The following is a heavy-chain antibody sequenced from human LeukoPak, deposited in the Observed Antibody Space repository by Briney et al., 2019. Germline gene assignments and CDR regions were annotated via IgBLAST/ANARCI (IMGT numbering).Heavy chain of an antibody. CDR1: GFTVSSSF. CDR3: ARRDEYCDSTTCSIGAFDI. Sequence: GGSRRLSCVASGFTVSSSFMTWVRQSPGKGLEWVAIIYSGGSTYYADSVKGRFTISRHNSKNTLYLQMDSLRAEDTAVYYCARRDEYCDSTTCSIGAFDIWGQGTMVTVSS. D-gene: IGHD2/OR15-2a*01. V-gene: IGHV3-53*04. CDR2: IYSGGST. J-gene: IGHJ3*02.